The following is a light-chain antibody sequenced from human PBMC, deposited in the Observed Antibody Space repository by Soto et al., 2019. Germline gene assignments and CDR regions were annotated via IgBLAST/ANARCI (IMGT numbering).Light chain of an antibody. CDR3: QQYGSSPRT. CDR1: QSVSSSY. J-gene: IGKJ1*01. Sequence: EIVLTQSPGTLSLSPGERATLSCRASQSVSSSYLAWYQQKPGQANRLLIYGASSRATGIPDRFSGSGSGTDFTLTISRLEPEESAVYYCQQYGSSPRTFGQGTKVDIK. CDR2: GAS. V-gene: IGKV3-20*01.